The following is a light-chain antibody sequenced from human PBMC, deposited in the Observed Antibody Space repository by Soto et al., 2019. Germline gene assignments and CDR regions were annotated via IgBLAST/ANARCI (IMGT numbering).Light chain of an antibody. CDR1: QSVSSN. J-gene: IGKJ1*01. CDR2: GAS. Sequence: EIVMTQSPATLSVSPGERDTLSCRASQSVSSNLAWYQQKPGQAPRLLIYGASTRATGIPARFSGSGSGTEFTLTISSPQSEDFAVYYCQQYNNWWTFGQGTKVEIK. CDR3: QQYNNWWT. V-gene: IGKV3-15*01.